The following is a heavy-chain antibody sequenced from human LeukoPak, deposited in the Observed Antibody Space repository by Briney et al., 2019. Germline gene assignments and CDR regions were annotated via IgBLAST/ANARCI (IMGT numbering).Heavy chain of an antibody. CDR3: ATVDGGEDIVVVPAALAY. D-gene: IGHD2-2*01. V-gene: IGHV1-24*01. CDR1: GYTLTELS. J-gene: IGHJ4*02. Sequence: ASVKVSCKVSGYTLTELSMHWVRQAPGKGLEWMGGFDPDDGETIYAQKFQGRVTMTEDTSTDTAYMELSSLRSEDTAVYYCATVDGGEDIVVVPAALAYWGQGTLVTVSS. CDR2: FDPDDGET.